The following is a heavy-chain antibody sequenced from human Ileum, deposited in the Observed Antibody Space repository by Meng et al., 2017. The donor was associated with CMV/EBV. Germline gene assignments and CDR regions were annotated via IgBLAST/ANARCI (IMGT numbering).Heavy chain of an antibody. Sequence: QLQLQESGPRRLQPSETLSPSCTVTGGSLTSYYWTWIRQPAGKGLEWIGRIHPTGTTDDNPSLRSRVSMSLDKSKNQFSLKLTSVTAADTAVYYCARAAARGVPVDLWGQGTLVTVSS. D-gene: IGHD3-10*01. CDR2: IHPTGTT. J-gene: IGHJ5*02. CDR1: GGSLTSYY. CDR3: ARAAARGVPVDL. V-gene: IGHV4-4*07.